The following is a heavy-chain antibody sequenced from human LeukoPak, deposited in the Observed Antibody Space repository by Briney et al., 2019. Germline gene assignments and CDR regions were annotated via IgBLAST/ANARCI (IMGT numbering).Heavy chain of an antibody. J-gene: IGHJ4*02. D-gene: IGHD5-12*01. CDR3: ARDPDSGNDR. V-gene: IGHV3-21*05. Sequence: GGSLRLSCAASGFTFSSYGMNWARQAPGKGLEWVSYISGSGSDIYYADSVKGRFTISRDDAKNSLYLQMNSLRAEDTAVYFCARDPDSGNDRWGQGTLVTVSP. CDR2: ISGSGSDI. CDR1: GFTFSSYG.